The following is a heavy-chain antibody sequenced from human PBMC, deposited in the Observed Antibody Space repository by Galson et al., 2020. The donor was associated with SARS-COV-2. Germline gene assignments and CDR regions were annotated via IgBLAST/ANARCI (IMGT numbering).Heavy chain of an antibody. V-gene: IGHV3-7*01. CDR1: GFTFSNFY. D-gene: IGHD3-10*01. J-gene: IGHJ4*02. CDR2: IKPVGCEK. Sequence: GGSLRLSCAASGFTFSNFYMSWVRQAPGKVLEWEAMIKPVGCEKFYLDSVRDRFTISRDNEKKSLTLLLNNVRAEDTGVYYCATDGDGIRPPYDYWRQGTQVIVSS. CDR3: ATDGDGIRPPYDY.